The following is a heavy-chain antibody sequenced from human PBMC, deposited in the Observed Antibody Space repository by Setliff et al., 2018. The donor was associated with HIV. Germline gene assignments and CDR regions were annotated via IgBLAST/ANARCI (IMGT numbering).Heavy chain of an antibody. CDR2: IYNRGHT. CDR1: GGSIMSDGYY. D-gene: IGHD3-10*01. CDR3: AVMFFYGSGSKSNFDY. J-gene: IGHJ4*02. Sequence: SETLSLTCTVSGGSIMSDGYYWNWIRQHPGKGLEWIGYIYNRGHTYYNPSLKSRVTTSVDTSQNQFSLKLSSVTDADTAIYYCAVMFFYGSGSKSNFDYWGKGTLVTVSS. V-gene: IGHV4-31*03.